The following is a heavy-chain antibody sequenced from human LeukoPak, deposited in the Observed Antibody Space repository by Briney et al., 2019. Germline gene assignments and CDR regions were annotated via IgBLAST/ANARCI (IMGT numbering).Heavy chain of an antibody. CDR1: GGSISSSSYY. D-gene: IGHD3-16*02. J-gene: IGHJ6*03. CDR3: ARDIVRIMDV. CDR2: IYYSGST. Sequence: PSETLSLTCTVSGGSISSSSYYWGWIRQPPGKGLEWIGSIYYSGSTYYNPSLKSRITISLDTSKNQFSLKVTSVTAADTAVYYCARDIVRIMDVWGKGTTVTVSS. V-gene: IGHV4-39*07.